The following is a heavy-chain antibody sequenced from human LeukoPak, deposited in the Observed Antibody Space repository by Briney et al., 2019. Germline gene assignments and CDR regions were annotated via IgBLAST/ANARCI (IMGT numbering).Heavy chain of an antibody. D-gene: IGHD6-13*01. CDR1: GFTFSSYG. J-gene: IGHJ6*03. CDR2: IWNDGSKK. CDR3: AKVEQQLDYYYYYYYMDV. V-gene: IGHV3-33*06. Sequence: GRSLRLSCAASGFTFSSYGMHWVRQAPGRGLEWVAVIWNDGSKKYYADSVKGRFTISRDNSKNTLYLQMNSLRAEDTAVYYCAKVEQQLDYYYYYYYMDVWGKGTTVTVSS.